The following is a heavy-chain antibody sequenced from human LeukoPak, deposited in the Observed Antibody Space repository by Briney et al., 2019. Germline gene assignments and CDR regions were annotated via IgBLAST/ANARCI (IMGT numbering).Heavy chain of an antibody. CDR1: GGSISSSSYY. CDR3: ARHLAVAGTWGYYYYYMDV. D-gene: IGHD6-19*01. V-gene: IGHV4-39*01. J-gene: IGHJ6*03. CDR2: IYYSGST. Sequence: PSETLSLTCTVSGGSISSSSYYWGWIRQPPGKGLEWIGSIYYSGSTYYNPSLKSRVTISVDTSKNQFSLKLSSVTAADTAVYYCARHLAVAGTWGYYYYYMDVWGKGTTVTISS.